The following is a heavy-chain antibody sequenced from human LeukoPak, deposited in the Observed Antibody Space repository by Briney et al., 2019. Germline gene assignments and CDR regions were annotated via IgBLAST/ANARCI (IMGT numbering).Heavy chain of an antibody. V-gene: IGHV3-11*01. CDR3: ARAPLAMVNPVDY. Sequence: PGGSLRLSCAASGFTFDDYGMSWIRQAPGKGLEWVSYISSSGSTIYYADSVKGRFTISRDNAKNSLYLQMNSLRAEDTAVYYCARAPLAMVNPVDYWGQGTLVTVSS. J-gene: IGHJ4*02. CDR2: ISSSGSTI. CDR1: GFTFDDYG. D-gene: IGHD5-18*01.